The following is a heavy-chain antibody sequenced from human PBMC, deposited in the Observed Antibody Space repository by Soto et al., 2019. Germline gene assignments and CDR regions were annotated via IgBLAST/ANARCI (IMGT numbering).Heavy chain of an antibody. V-gene: IGHV3-7*01. CDR1: GFSFSSVW. J-gene: IGHJ4*02. Sequence: GGSLRLSCVVSGFSFSSVWMTWVRQAPGKGLECVANIKYDGSEEYYVDSVKGRFTISRDNAKNSLYLQMNSLRAEDTAVYYCARDSSDFDYWGQGTLVTVSS. CDR2: IKYDGSEE. CDR3: ARDSSDFDY. D-gene: IGHD6-6*01.